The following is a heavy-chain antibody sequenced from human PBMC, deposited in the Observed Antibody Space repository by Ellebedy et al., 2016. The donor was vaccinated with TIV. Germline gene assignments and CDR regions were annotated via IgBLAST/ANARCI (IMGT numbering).Heavy chain of an antibody. D-gene: IGHD5/OR15-5a*01. J-gene: IGHJ4*02. CDR2: ISSTSSRM. Sequence: PGGSLRLSCVASGFDFGSYSMNWVRQAPGKGLEWVSYISSTSSRMFYAGSVKGRFTISRDNSQNTLYLLMNSLRGDDTAIYYCARALNHVDTVSTAPLDCWGQGTLVTVSS. CDR3: ARALNHVDTVSTAPLDC. CDR1: GFDFGSYS. V-gene: IGHV3-48*01.